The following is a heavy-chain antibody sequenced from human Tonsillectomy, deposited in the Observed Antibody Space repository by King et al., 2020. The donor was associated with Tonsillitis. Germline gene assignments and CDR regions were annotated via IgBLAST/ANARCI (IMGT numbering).Heavy chain of an antibody. CDR1: GFTFSSYS. Sequence: EVQLVESGGGLVKPGGSLRLSCAVSGFTFSSYSMNWVRQAPGKGLEWVSSINSRSTYTYYVDSVKGRFTISRDNAKNSLYLQMNSLRAEDTAVYYCARPQFQTSLDAFDIWGQGTMVTVSS. CDR2: INSRSTYT. V-gene: IGHV3-21*01. J-gene: IGHJ3*02. D-gene: IGHD2-2*01. CDR3: ARPQFQTSLDAFDI.